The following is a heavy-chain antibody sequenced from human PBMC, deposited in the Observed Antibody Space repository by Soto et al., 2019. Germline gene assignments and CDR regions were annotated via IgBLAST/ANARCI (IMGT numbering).Heavy chain of an antibody. D-gene: IGHD3-10*01. Sequence: ASVKVSCKASGYMFVTYGINWVRQAPGQGLEWMGWISAYNGNTKYAQNLQGRVTMTTDASTSTAYMEMRSLRSDDMAVYYCARDLDGSGSYYTDYWGPGTLVTVS. CDR2: ISAYNGNT. CDR3: ARDLDGSGSYYTDY. V-gene: IGHV1-18*03. J-gene: IGHJ4*02. CDR1: GYMFVTYG.